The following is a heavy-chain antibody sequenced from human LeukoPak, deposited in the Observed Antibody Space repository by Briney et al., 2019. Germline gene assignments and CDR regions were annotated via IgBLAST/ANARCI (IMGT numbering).Heavy chain of an antibody. V-gene: IGHV1-69*05. Sequence: GASVKVSCKASGYTFSSYAISWVRQAPGQGLEWMGGIIPIFGTANYAQKFQGRVTITTDESTSTAYMELSSLRSEDTAVYYCARGGSSSVFYFDYWGQGTLVTVSS. CDR3: ARGGSSSVFYFDY. CDR2: IIPIFGTA. CDR1: GYTFSSYA. J-gene: IGHJ4*02. D-gene: IGHD6-6*01.